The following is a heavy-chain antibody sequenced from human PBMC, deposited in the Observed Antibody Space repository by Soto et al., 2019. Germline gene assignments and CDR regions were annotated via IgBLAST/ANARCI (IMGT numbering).Heavy chain of an antibody. Sequence: GGSLRLSCAASGFTFSSYSMNWVRQAPGKGLEWVSYISSSSSTIYYADSVKGRFTISRDNAKNSLYLQMNSLRDEDTAVYYCASKYSGYDLPFDYWGQGILVTVSS. J-gene: IGHJ4*02. V-gene: IGHV3-48*02. CDR3: ASKYSGYDLPFDY. CDR1: GFTFSSYS. D-gene: IGHD5-12*01. CDR2: ISSSSSTI.